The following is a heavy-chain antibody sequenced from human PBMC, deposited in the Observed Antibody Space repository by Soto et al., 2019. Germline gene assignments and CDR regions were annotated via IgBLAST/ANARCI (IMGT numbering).Heavy chain of an antibody. CDR1: GGTFSSYA. D-gene: IGHD2-2*01. V-gene: IGHV1-69*13. CDR3: ARDRGGGVVVVPAAMPGYYYGMDV. Sequence: GASVKVSCKASGGTFSSYAISWVRQAPGQGLEWMGGIIPIFGTANYAQKFQGRITITADESTSTAYMELSSLRSEDTAVYYCARDRGGGVVVVPAAMPGYYYGMDVWGQGTTVTVSS. J-gene: IGHJ6*02. CDR2: IIPIFGTA.